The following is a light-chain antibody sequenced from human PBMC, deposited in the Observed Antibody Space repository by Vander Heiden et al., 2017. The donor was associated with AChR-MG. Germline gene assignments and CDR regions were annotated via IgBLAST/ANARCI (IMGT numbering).Light chain of an antibody. J-gene: IGLJ2*01. CDR1: SSDVGSYNL. Sequence: QSALTQPASVSGSPGQSITISCTGTSSDVGSYNLVSWYQQYPGKAPKLMIVEVSKRPSGVSNRFSGSKSGNTASLTISGLQAEDEADYDCCSYAGSSTFVVFGGGTKLTVL. CDR3: CSYAGSSTFVV. V-gene: IGLV2-23*02. CDR2: EVS.